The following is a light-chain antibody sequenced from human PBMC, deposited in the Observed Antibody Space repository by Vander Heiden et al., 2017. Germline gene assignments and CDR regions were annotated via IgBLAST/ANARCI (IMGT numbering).Light chain of an antibody. CDR1: SGHSSYA. CDR3: QTWGTAIRV. Sequence: QLVLTQSPSASASLVASVKLTCTLSSGHSSYAIAWHQQQPEKGPRYLMKLNSDGSHSRGDGIPDRFSGSSSGAERYLTISSLQSEDEADYYCQTWGTAIRVFGGGTKLTVL. J-gene: IGLJ3*02. V-gene: IGLV4-69*01. CDR2: LNSDGSH.